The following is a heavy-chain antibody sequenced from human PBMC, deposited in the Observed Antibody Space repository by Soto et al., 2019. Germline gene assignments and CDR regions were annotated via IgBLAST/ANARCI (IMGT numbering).Heavy chain of an antibody. Sequence: ASVKVFCKASGYTFTSYDINWVRQATGQGLEWMGWMNPNSGNTGYAQKFQGRVTMTRNTSISTAYMELSSLRSEDTAVYYCARFTYYDFWSGYYNGPTTNWGQGTLVTVSS. CDR1: GYTFTSYD. CDR3: ARFTYYDFWSGYYNGPTTN. V-gene: IGHV1-8*01. D-gene: IGHD3-3*01. J-gene: IGHJ4*02. CDR2: MNPNSGNT.